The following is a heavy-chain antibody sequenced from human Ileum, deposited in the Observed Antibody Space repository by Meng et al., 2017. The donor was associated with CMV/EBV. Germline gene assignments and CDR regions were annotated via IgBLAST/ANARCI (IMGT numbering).Heavy chain of an antibody. D-gene: IGHD2-2*01. CDR2: INPNSGGT. CDR1: GYTFTGYY. CDR3: ARDRCSSTSCYFSGYKIGEDAFDI. Sequence: ASVKVSCKASGYTFTGYYMHWVRQAPGQGLEWMGWINPNSGGTNYAQKFQGRVTMTRDTSISTAYMELSRLRSDDTAVYYCARDRCSSTSCYFSGYKIGEDAFDIWGQGTMVTVSS. V-gene: IGHV1-2*02. J-gene: IGHJ3*02.